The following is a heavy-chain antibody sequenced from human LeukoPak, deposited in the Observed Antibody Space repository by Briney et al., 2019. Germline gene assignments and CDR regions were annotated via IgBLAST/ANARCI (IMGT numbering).Heavy chain of an antibody. D-gene: IGHD3-22*01. CDR2: ISYDGSNK. CDR1: GFTFSSYA. V-gene: IGHV3-30*04. Sequence: PGGSLRLSCAASGFTFSSYAMHWVRQAPGKGLEWVAVISYDGSNKYYADSVKGRFTISRDNSKNTLYPQMNSLRAEDTAVYYCAKNQGDYDSGTYSNWFDPWGQGTLVTVSS. J-gene: IGHJ5*02. CDR3: AKNQGDYDSGTYSNWFDP.